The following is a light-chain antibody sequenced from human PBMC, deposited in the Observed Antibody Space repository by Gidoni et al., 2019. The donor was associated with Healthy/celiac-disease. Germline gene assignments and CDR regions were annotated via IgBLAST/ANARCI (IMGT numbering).Light chain of an antibody. J-gene: IGKJ2*01. Sequence: DIVMTQSPLSLPVTPGEPASISCRSSQSLLHSNGYNCLDWYLQKPGQSPQLLIYLGSNRASGVPERFSGSGSGTDFTLKISRVEAEDVGVYYCMQALQLLYTFGQGTKLEIK. CDR2: LGS. V-gene: IGKV2-28*01. CDR3: MQALQLLYT. CDR1: QSLLHSNGYNC.